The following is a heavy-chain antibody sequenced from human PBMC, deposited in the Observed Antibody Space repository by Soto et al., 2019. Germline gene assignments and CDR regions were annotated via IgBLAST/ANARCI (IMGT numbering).Heavy chain of an antibody. CDR2: ISAYNGNT. Sequence: ASVKVSCKASGYTFTSYGISWVRQAPGRGLEWMGWISAYNGNTNCAQKLQGRVTMTTDTSTSTAYMELRSLRSDDTAVYYCARDPAVGATTDYYYYYGMDVWGQGTTVTVSS. CDR3: ARDPAVGATTDYYYYYGMDV. CDR1: GYTFTSYG. D-gene: IGHD1-26*01. J-gene: IGHJ6*02. V-gene: IGHV1-18*04.